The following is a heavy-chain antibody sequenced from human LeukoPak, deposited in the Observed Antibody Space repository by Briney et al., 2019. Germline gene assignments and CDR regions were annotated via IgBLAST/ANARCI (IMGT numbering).Heavy chain of an antibody. Sequence: GGSLRLSCAASGFTFSSYAMSWVRQAPGKGLEWVSAISGSGGSTYYADSVKGRFTISRDNSKNTLYLQMNSLRAEDTAVYYCAKGIAVAGTRQARTPQSGRRYWGQGTLVTVSS. CDR2: ISGSGGST. CDR1: GFTFSSYA. J-gene: IGHJ4*02. CDR3: AKGIAVAGTRQARTPQSGRRY. V-gene: IGHV3-23*01. D-gene: IGHD6-19*01.